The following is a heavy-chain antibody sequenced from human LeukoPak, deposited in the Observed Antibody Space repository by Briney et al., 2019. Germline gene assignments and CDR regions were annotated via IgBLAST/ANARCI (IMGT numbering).Heavy chain of an antibody. V-gene: IGHV4-4*02. CDR1: GGSISSSNW. Sequence: PSETLSLTCAVSGGSISSSNWWSWVRQPPGKRLEWIGEIYHSGSTNYNPSLKSRVTISVDKSKNQFSLKLRSVTAADTAVYYCARAPIPLYGSGSYYYYWGQGTPVTVSS. CDR2: IYHSGST. J-gene: IGHJ4*02. CDR3: ARAPIPLYGSGSYYYY. D-gene: IGHD3-10*01.